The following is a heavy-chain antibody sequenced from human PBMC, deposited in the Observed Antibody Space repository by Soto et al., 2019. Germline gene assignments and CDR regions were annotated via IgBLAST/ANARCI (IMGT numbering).Heavy chain of an antibody. CDR2: ITGSGGST. Sequence: EVQLLESGGGLVQPGGSLRLSCVVSGFTFSSYAMSWVRQAPGKGLEWVSAITGSGGSTYYADSVKGRFTISRDNSKNTLYLQMNSLRVEDTVTYYCAKGSASARPYYFDSWGQGSLVTVSS. J-gene: IGHJ4*02. CDR1: GFTFSSYA. D-gene: IGHD6-6*01. CDR3: AKGSASARPYYFDS. V-gene: IGHV3-23*01.